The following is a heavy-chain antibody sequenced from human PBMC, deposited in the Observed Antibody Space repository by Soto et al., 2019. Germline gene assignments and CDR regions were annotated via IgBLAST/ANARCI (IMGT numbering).Heavy chain of an antibody. V-gene: IGHV4-59*01. CDR3: ARDKQWLVPQYYFDY. D-gene: IGHD6-19*01. CDR1: GGSISSYY. CDR2: IYYSGST. Sequence: PSETLSLTCTVSGGSISSYYWSWIRQPPGKGLEWIGYIYYSGSTNYNPSLKSRVTISVDTSKNQFSLKLSSVTAADTAVYYCARDKQWLVPQYYFDYWGQGTLVTVSS. J-gene: IGHJ4*02.